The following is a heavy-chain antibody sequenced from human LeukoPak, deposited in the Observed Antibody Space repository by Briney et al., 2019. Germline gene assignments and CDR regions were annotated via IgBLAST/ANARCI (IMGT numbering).Heavy chain of an antibody. CDR1: VGTFSSYA. Sequence: ASVKVSCKASVGTFSSYAISWVRQAPGQGLEWMGGIIPIFGTANYAQKFQGRVTITTDESTSTAYMELSSLRSEDTAVYYCARTGKAYCGGDCYFDYWGQGTLVTVTS. D-gene: IGHD2-21*02. J-gene: IGHJ4*03. CDR2: IIPIFGTA. CDR3: ARTGKAYCGGDCYFDY. V-gene: IGHV1-69*05.